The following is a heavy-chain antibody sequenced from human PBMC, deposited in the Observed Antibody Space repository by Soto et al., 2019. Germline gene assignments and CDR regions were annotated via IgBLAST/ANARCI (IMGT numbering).Heavy chain of an antibody. D-gene: IGHD1-26*01. CDR1: GDSVSSSSVT. CDR3: VRLIGNSWLDF. V-gene: IGHV6-1*01. Sequence: SQTLSLTCAISGDSVSSSSVTWNWIRQSPSRGLEWLGRTYNRSKWYRITINPDTSKNQFSLHLNSVTPEDTAVYYCVRLIGNSWLDFWGQGTLVTVSS. CDR2: TYNRSKWY. J-gene: IGHJ5*01.